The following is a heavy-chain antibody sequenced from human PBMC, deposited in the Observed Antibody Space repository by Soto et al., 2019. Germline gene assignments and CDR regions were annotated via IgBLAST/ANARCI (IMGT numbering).Heavy chain of an antibody. CDR1: GGSISSYY. CDR2: IYYSGST. D-gene: IGHD5-18*01. Sequence: SETLSLTCTVSGGSISSYYWSWIRQPPGKGLEWIGYIYYSGSTNYNPSLKSRVTISVDTSKNQFSLKLSSVTAADTAVYYCARDRGKDTAMLNGMDVWGQGTTVTVSS. CDR3: ARDRGKDTAMLNGMDV. J-gene: IGHJ6*02. V-gene: IGHV4-59*01.